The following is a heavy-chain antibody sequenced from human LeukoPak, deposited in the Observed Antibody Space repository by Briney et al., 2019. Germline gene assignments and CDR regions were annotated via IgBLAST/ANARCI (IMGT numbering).Heavy chain of an antibody. D-gene: IGHD3-3*01. J-gene: IGHJ4*02. CDR1: DDSITSSSYY. CDR3: ARQTFFDFSRPFDY. V-gene: IGHV4-39*01. CDR2: IYYDGNT. Sequence: SETLSLTCTVSDDSITSSSYYWGWIRRPPAKGLEWIGTIYYDGNTFYNPSLKSRVTIDVDTSKNQFSLRLRSVTAVDSAVYFCARQTFFDFSRPFDYWGQGALVTVSS.